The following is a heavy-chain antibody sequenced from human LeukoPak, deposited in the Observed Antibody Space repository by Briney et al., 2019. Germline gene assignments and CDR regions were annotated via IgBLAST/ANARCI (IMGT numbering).Heavy chain of an antibody. CDR2: VDPEDGET. D-gene: IGHD4-17*01. CDR3: ATVGYGDYRYFQH. V-gene: IGHV1-69-2*01. J-gene: IGHJ1*01. CDR1: GYTCTDYY. Sequence: ATVKISCKVSGYTCTDYYMHWVQQAPGKGLESMGLVDPEDGETIYAEKFQGRVTITADTSTDTAYMELSSLRSDDTAVHYCATVGYGDYRYFQHWGQGTLVTVSS.